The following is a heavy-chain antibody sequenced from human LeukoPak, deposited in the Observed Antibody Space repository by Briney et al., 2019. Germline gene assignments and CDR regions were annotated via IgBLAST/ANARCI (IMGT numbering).Heavy chain of an antibody. CDR1: GFTFSSYS. D-gene: IGHD2-2*01. CDR3: ATFVVGPLWFDP. CDR2: ISSSSSYI. J-gene: IGHJ5*02. Sequence: PGGSLRLSCAASGFTFSSYSINWVRQAPGKGLEWVSSISSSSSYIYYADSVKGRFTISRDNAKNSLYLQMNSLRAEDTAVYYCATFVVGPLWFDPWGQGTLVTVSS. V-gene: IGHV3-21*01.